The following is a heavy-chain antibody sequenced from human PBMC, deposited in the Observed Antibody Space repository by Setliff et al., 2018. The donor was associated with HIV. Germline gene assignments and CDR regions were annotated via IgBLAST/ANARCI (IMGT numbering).Heavy chain of an antibody. J-gene: IGHJ4*02. Sequence: LRLSCAASGFTFSSYEMHWVRQAPGKGLEWVAVISYDGSDKYYVDAVKGRFTISRDNSKNRLHLQMNSLRAEDTAVYYCVIAPRSFPRPLDYWGQGTLVTVSS. D-gene: IGHD1-1*01. CDR2: ISYDGSDK. CDR1: GFTFSSYE. V-gene: IGHV3-30*13. CDR3: VIAPRSFPRPLDY.